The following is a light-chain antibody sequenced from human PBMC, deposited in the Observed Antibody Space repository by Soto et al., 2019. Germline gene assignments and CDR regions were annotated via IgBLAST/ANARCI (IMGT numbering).Light chain of an antibody. J-gene: IGKJ5*01. CDR1: ESISRH. V-gene: IGKV1-39*01. CDR3: PQDYSTLAT. Sequence: DIQMSQSPSSLSASVGDRVTITCRAAESISRHLNWYQQKPGRAPDLLIYAASTLQNGVPSRFTGSGSGTEFTLTITGLQLEDFATYYCPQDYSTLATFGQGTRLEI. CDR2: AAS.